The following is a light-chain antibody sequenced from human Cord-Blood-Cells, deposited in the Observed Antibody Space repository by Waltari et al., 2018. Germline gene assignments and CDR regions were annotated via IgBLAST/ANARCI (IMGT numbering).Light chain of an antibody. CDR1: QDISNY. CDR3: QQYDNLPLT. Sequence: DIQMTQSPSSLSASVGDRVTITCQASQDISNYLNWYQQKPGKAPKLLIYDASNLETGVPSVIVRTGFFSCFSFPISSLPPDSIAPCSSQQYDNLPLTFGGGTKVEIK. J-gene: IGKJ4*01. V-gene: IGKV1-33*01. CDR2: DAS.